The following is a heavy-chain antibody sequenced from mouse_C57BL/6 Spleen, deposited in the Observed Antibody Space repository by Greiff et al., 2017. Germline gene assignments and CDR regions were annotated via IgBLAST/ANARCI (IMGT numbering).Heavy chain of an antibody. CDR3: ARREGLRRDYYAMDC. V-gene: IGHV1-50*01. D-gene: IGHD2-4*01. CDR1: GYTFTSYW. CDR2: IDPSDSYT. Sequence: QVQLQQPGAELVKPGASVKLSCKASGYTFTSYWMQWVNQRPGQGLEWIGEIDPSDSYTNYNQKFKGKATLTVDTSSSTAYMQLSSLTSKDSAVYYCARREGLRRDYYAMDCWGQGTSVTVSS. J-gene: IGHJ4*01.